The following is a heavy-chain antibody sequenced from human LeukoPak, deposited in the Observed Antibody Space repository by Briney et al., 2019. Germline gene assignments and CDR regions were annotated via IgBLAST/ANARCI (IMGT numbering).Heavy chain of an antibody. CDR2: ISGSGGST. D-gene: IGHD3-10*01. J-gene: IGHJ4*02. CDR3: AKDILRVGEFDY. Sequence: PGGSLRLSCAASGFTFSSYSMSWVRQAPGKGLEWVSAISGSGGSTYYADSVKGRFTISRDNSKNTLYLQMNSLRAEDTAVYYCAKDILRVGEFDYWGQGTLVTVSS. V-gene: IGHV3-23*01. CDR1: GFTFSSYS.